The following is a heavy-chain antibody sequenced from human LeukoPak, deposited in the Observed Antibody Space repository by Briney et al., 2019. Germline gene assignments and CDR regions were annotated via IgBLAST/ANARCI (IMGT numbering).Heavy chain of an antibody. CDR3: ARGSQWWELPGGMDV. J-gene: IGHJ6*02. Sequence: GGSLRLSCAASGFTFSSYSMNWVRQAPGKGLEWVSYISSSSRTLYYADSVEGRFTISRDNAKNSLYLQMNSLRAEDTAVYYCARGSQWWELPGGMDVWGQGTTVTVSS. V-gene: IGHV3-48*01. CDR2: ISSSSRTL. D-gene: IGHD2-15*01. CDR1: GFTFSSYS.